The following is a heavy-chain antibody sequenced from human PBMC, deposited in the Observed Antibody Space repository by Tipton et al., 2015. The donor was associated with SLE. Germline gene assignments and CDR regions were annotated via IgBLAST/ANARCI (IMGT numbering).Heavy chain of an antibody. Sequence: SLRLSCAASGFTVSSNYMGWVRQAPGKGLEWVSVIYSGGSTYYADSVKGRFTISRDNSKNTLYLQMNSLRAEDTAVYYCAREGDYGGNSGWFDPWGQGTLVTVSS. CDR3: AREGDYGGNSGWFDP. CDR2: IYSGGST. J-gene: IGHJ5*02. V-gene: IGHV3-66*01. CDR1: GFTVSSNY. D-gene: IGHD4-23*01.